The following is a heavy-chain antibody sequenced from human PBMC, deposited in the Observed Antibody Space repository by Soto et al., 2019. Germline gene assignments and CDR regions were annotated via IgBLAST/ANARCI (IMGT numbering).Heavy chain of an antibody. CDR2: IRWNSDRI. D-gene: IGHD2-21*02. Sequence: DVQLVESGGGLVQPGRSLRLSCAASGFTFDRYALHWVRQAPGKGLEWVSGIRWNSDRIGYADSVEGRFTISRDSAKNSLYLQMDSLRAEDTALYYCARGLLTSGDYRGYFDPWGRGTLVTVSS. CDR1: GFTFDRYA. V-gene: IGHV3-9*01. J-gene: IGHJ2*01. CDR3: ARGLLTSGDYRGYFDP.